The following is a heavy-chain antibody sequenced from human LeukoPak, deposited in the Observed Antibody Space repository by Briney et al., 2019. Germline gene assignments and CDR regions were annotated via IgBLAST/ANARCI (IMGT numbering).Heavy chain of an antibody. CDR1: GFTFSSYE. D-gene: IGHD5-12*01. Sequence: GSLGISCAASGFTFSSYEMNWVPQAPGKGLEWVSYIRSSGSTIYYADSVKGRFTISRDNAKNSLYLQMNSLRAEDTAVYYCARDLTQLYSGYTAGLDYWGQGSLVTVSS. J-gene: IGHJ4*01. CDR3: ARDLTQLYSGYTAGLDY. CDR2: IRSSGSTI. V-gene: IGHV3-48*03.